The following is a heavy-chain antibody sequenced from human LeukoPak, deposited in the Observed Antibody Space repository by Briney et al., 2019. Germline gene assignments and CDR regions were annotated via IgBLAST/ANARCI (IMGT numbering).Heavy chain of an antibody. V-gene: IGHV4-59*08. D-gene: IGHD3-3*01. CDR3: ARLPVSGYYYYYYGMDV. CDR1: GGSISSYY. J-gene: IGHJ6*02. CDR2: IYYSGST. Sequence: PSKTLSLTCSVSGGSISSYYWGWIRQPPGKGLEWIGYIYYSGSTNYNPSLKSRVTISVDTSKNQFSLKLSSVTAADTAVYYCARLPVSGYYYYYYGMDVWGQGTTVTVSS.